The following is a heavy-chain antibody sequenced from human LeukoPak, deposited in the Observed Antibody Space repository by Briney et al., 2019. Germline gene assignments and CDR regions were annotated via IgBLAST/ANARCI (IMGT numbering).Heavy chain of an antibody. CDR3: ARDRWANSAYYYDSSGYSCMDV. CDR2: ISSSSSYI. D-gene: IGHD3-22*01. CDR1: GFTFSSYC. V-gene: IGHV3-21*01. J-gene: IGHJ6*04. Sequence: GGSLRHTCAASGFTFSSYCMNWVRQAPGKGLEWVSAISSSSSYIYYADSVKGRFTISRDNAKNSLYLQMNSLRAEDTAVYYCARDRWANSAYYYDSSGYSCMDVRGKGTTVTISS.